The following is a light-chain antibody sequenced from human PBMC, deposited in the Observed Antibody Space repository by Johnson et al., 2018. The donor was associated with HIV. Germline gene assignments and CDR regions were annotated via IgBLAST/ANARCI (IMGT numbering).Light chain of an antibody. J-gene: IGLJ1*01. CDR3: GTWDSSMRAV. CDR1: SSNIGNNY. V-gene: IGLV1-51*01. Sequence: QSVLTQPPSVSAAPGQKVTISCSGSSSNIGNNYVSWYQQFPGTAPKLLIYGNNKRPSGIPDRFSGSKSGPSATLGITGLQTGDEANYYCGTWDSSMRAVFGSGTKVTVL. CDR2: GNN.